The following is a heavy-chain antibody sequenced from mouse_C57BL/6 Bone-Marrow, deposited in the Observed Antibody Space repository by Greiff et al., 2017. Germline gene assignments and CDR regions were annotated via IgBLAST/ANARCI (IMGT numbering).Heavy chain of an antibody. J-gene: IGHJ4*01. D-gene: IGHD1-1*01. CDR2: INPTNGGT. CDR1: GYTFTDYY. CDR3: ARSHYYGYSPYSYAMDY. V-gene: IGHV1-26*01. Sequence: VQLQQSGPELVKPGASVKISCKASGYTFTDYYMNWVKQSHGKSLEWIGDINPTNGGTSYNQKFKGKATLTVDTSSSTAYMVLRSLTSEDSAVYYGARSHYYGYSPYSYAMDYWGQGTSVTVSS.